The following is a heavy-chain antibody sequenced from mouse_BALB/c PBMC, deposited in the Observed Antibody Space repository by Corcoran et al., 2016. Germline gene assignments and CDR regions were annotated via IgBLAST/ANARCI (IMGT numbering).Heavy chain of an antibody. V-gene: IGHV9-1*02. CDR1: GYTFTNSG. CDR3: AREPYAMDY. Sequence: QIQLVQSGPELKKPGETVKISCKASGYTFTNSGMNWVKQAPGKGLKWMGWINTYTGEPTYADDFKGRFAFSLETSASTAYLQINNLKNEDMATYFCAREPYAMDYWGQGTSVTVSS. CDR2: INTYTGEP. J-gene: IGHJ4*01.